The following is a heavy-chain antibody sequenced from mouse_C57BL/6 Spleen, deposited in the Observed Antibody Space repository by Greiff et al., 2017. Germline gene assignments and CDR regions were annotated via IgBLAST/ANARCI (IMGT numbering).Heavy chain of an antibody. D-gene: IGHD3-2*02. CDR3: ARERRTAQAFDY. CDR1: GYAFSSSW. V-gene: IGHV1-82*01. CDR2: IYPGDGDT. Sequence: QVQLQQSGPELVKPGASVKISCKASGYAFSSSWMNWVKQRPGKGLEWIGRIYPGDGDTNYNGKFKGKATLTADKSSSTAYMQLSSLTSEDSAVYFCARERRTAQAFDYWGQGTTLTVAS. J-gene: IGHJ2*01.